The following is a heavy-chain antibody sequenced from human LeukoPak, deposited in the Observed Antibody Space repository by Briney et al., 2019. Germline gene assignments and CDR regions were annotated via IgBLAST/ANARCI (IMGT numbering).Heavy chain of an antibody. J-gene: IGHJ6*03. D-gene: IGHD3-10*01. CDR2: ISGSAGST. CDR3: AKDLLRFGELLSDGPMDV. CDR1: GFTFSTYA. V-gene: IGHV3-23*01. Sequence: GGSLRLSCAASGFTFSTYAMSWVRQAPGKGLEWVSVISGSAGSTYYADSVKGRFTISRDNSKNTLYLQMNSLRAEDTAVYYCAKDLLRFGELLSDGPMDVWGKGTTVTVSS.